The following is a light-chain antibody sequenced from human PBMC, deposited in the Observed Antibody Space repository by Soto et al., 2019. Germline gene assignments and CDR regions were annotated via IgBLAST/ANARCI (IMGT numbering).Light chain of an antibody. CDR1: QSVSSN. Sequence: IVLTQSPATLSVSPGERATLSCRASQSVSSNLAWHQQRPGQAPRLLIYGASSRATGVPDRFSGSGSGTDFTLTISRLEPEDFAVYYCQQYGSSPTTFGQGTKVDIK. V-gene: IGKV3-20*01. J-gene: IGKJ1*01. CDR2: GAS. CDR3: QQYGSSPTT.